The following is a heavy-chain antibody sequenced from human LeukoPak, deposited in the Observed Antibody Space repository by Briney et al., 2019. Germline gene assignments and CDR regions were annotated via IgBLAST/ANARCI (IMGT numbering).Heavy chain of an antibody. Sequence: SETLSLTCTVSGYSISSGYYWGWIRQPPGKGLEWIGSIYHSGSTYYNPSLKSRVTISVDTSKNQFSLKLSSVTAADTAVYYCAKDLRGSYFDYWGQGTLVTVSS. V-gene: IGHV4-38-2*02. CDR2: IYHSGST. J-gene: IGHJ4*02. CDR3: AKDLRGSYFDY. CDR1: GYSISSGYY. D-gene: IGHD3-16*01.